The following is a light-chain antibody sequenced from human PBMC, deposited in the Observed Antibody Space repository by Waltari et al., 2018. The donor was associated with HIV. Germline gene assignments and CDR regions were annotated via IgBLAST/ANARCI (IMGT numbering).Light chain of an antibody. CDR1: NLRNSY. CDR3: DSRDSTGNHAI. Sequence: SFELAQDPAVSVALGQTVRITCQGDNLRNSYPAWYQQKPGRAPVLVIYGNNNRATGIPDRFSASRSGNTASLTITGAQAEDEADYYCDSRDSTGNHAIFGGGTKVTVL. CDR2: GNN. J-gene: IGLJ2*01. V-gene: IGLV3-19*01.